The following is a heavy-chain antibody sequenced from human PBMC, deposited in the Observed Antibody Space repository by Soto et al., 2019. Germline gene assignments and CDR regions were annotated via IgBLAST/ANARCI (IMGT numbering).Heavy chain of an antibody. J-gene: IGHJ5*02. CDR2: INAHSGGT. Sequence: ASVKVSCKASGFSFTGYYIHWLRQAPGQGLEWMGWINAHSGGTEYAQKFQGRVTLTRDTSIATAYLTLTSLTSDDTALYYCAKDLTRQLAYWLDPWGQVTQVTVSS. CDR3: AKDLTRQLAYWLDP. CDR1: GFSFTGYY. D-gene: IGHD6-6*01. V-gene: IGHV1-2*02.